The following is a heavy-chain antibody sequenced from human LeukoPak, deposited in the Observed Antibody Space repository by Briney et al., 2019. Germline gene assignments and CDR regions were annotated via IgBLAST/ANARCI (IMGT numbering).Heavy chain of an antibody. J-gene: IGHJ4*02. D-gene: IGHD3-3*01. Sequence: ASVKVSCKASGYTFTGYYMHWVRQAPGQGLEWMGWINPNSGGTNYAQKFQGRVTMTRDTSISTAYMELSRLRSDDTAVYYCARVGDLNGDFWSFGGWGQGTLVTVSS. CDR3: ARVGDLNGDFWSFGG. CDR1: GYTFTGYY. V-gene: IGHV1-2*02. CDR2: INPNSGGT.